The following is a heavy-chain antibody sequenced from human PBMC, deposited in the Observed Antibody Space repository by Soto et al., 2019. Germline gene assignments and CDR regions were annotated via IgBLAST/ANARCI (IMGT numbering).Heavy chain of an antibody. CDR1: GFYFDDYT. CDR2: ITWDGATT. V-gene: IGHV3-43*01. CDR3: AKSRPIFGVVTYFDH. Sequence: GGSLRLSCAASGFYFDDYTIHWVRQTPGRGLEWVSLITWDGATTFYADSVRGRFSISRDNSKNSLYLQMNNLRTEDTALYYCAKSRPIFGVVTYFDHWGQGTLVTVSS. D-gene: IGHD3-3*02. J-gene: IGHJ4*02.